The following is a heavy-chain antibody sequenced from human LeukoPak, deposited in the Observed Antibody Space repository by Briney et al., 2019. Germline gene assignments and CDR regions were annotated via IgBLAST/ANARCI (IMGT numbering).Heavy chain of an antibody. D-gene: IGHD2-15*01. CDR2: ISYDGSNK. CDR3: AKDPGYCSGGSCYYFDY. J-gene: IGHJ4*02. Sequence: GGSLRLSCAASGFTFSSYGMHWVRQAPGKGLEWVAVISYDGSNKYYTDSVKGRFSISRDNSKNTLYLQMNSLRAEDTAVYYCAKDPGYCSGGSCYYFDYWGQGTLVTVSS. V-gene: IGHV3-30*18. CDR1: GFTFSSYG.